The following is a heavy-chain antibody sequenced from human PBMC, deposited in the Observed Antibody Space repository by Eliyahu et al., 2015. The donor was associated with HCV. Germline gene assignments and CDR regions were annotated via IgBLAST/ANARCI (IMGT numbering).Heavy chain of an antibody. Sequence: EVQLVESGGGLVQPGGSLKLSCAASGFTFSGSAXXWXRQASGKGLEGVGRIRSKANSYATAYAASVKGRFTISRDDSKNTAYLQMNSLKTEDTAVYYCTRPDYGDYENFYNWFDPWGQGTLVTVSS. D-gene: IGHD4-17*01. J-gene: IGHJ5*02. CDR2: IRSKANSYAT. V-gene: IGHV3-73*01. CDR1: GFTFSGSA. CDR3: TRPDYGDYENFYNWFDP.